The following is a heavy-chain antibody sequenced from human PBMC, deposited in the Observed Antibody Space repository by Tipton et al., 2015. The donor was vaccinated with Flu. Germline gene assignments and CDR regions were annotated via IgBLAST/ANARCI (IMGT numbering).Heavy chain of an antibody. CDR1: GYTFTNYN. Sequence: QLVQSGAEVKKPGASVRISCTASGYTFTNYNMHWVRQAPGQGPEWMGWTNPNSGGTNSAQTFQGRVTMTRDTSTNTAYMEMTSLTSDDTAVYYCATVKPTGYLGTAAGWFDTWGQGTLVSVSS. D-gene: IGHD6-13*01. V-gene: IGHV1-2*02. CDR2: TNPNSGGT. CDR3: ATVKPTGYLGTAAGWFDT. J-gene: IGHJ5*02.